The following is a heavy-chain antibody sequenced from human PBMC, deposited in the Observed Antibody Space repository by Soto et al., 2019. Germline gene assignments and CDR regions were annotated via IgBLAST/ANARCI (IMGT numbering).Heavy chain of an antibody. J-gene: IGHJ4*02. CDR3: AIDLYDYIWGSYRRTYYFDY. CDR1: GYTLTELS. D-gene: IGHD3-16*02. CDR2: FDPEDGET. V-gene: IGHV1-24*01. Sequence: ASVKVSCKVSGYTLTELSMHWVRQAPGKGLEWMGGFDPEDGETIYAQKFQGRVTMNEDTSTDTAYMELSSLRSEDTDVYYCAIDLYDYIWGSYRRTYYFDYWGQGTLVTVSS.